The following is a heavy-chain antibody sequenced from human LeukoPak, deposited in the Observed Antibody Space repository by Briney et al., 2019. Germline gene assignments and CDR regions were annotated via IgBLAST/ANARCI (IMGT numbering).Heavy chain of an antibody. Sequence: ASVKVSCKASGYTFTGYYMHWVRQAPGQGLEWMGWINPNSGGTNYAQKFQGRVTMTRDTSISTAYMELSRLRSDDTAVYYCARVDVVRGVIIPLDWGQGTLVTVSS. CDR3: ARVDVVRGVIIPLD. V-gene: IGHV1-2*02. CDR1: GYTFTGYY. D-gene: IGHD3-10*01. J-gene: IGHJ4*02. CDR2: INPNSGGT.